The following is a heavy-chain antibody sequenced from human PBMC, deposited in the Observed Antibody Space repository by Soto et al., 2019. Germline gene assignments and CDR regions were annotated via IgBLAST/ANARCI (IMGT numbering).Heavy chain of an antibody. Sequence: ASVKVSCKASGYTFTSYYMHWVRQAPGQGLELMGIINPSGGSTSYAQKFQGRVTLTRDTSTSTVYIELSSLRSEDTAVYYCARDHYVDYYYGMDVWGQGTTVTVSS. V-gene: IGHV1-46*01. CDR2: INPSGGST. CDR1: GYTFTSYY. CDR3: ARDHYVDYYYGMDV. J-gene: IGHJ6*02. D-gene: IGHD3-16*01.